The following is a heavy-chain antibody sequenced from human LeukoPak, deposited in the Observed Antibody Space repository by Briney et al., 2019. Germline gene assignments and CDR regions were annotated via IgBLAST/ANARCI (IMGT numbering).Heavy chain of an antibody. Sequence: PSETLSLTCTVSGGSISNYYWSWIRQSPVKGLEWIGFTYYSGSTNYNPSLKSRVTISVDTSKNQFSLKLSSVTAADTAVYYCARVGYSSSGNYYNDRGAFDYWGQGTLVTVSS. CDR1: GGSISNYY. V-gene: IGHV4-59*01. CDR3: ARVGYSSSGNYYNDRGAFDY. J-gene: IGHJ4*02. CDR2: TYYSGST. D-gene: IGHD3-10*01.